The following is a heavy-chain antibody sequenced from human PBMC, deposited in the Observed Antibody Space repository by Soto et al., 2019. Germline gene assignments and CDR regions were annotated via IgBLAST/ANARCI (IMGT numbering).Heavy chain of an antibody. Sequence: ASVKVSWKASGYTFTSYAMHWVRQAPGQRLEWMGWINAGNGNTKYSQEFQDRVTITRDISASTAYMELNSLRSEDTAVYYCARSSSYYFIDDYWGQGTLVTVSS. CDR2: INAGNGNT. D-gene: IGHD3-22*01. J-gene: IGHJ4*02. CDR3: ARSSSYYFIDDY. V-gene: IGHV1-3*01. CDR1: GYTFTSYA.